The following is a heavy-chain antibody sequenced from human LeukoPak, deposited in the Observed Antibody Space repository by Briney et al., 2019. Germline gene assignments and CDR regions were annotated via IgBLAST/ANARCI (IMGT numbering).Heavy chain of an antibody. CDR3: ARDLGAYYYDSSGYYYGTPVDY. D-gene: IGHD3-22*01. CDR2: ISSSGSTI. CDR1: GFTFSDYY. V-gene: IGHV3-11*04. Sequence: GGSLRLPCAASGFTFSDYYVSWIRQAPGKGLEWVSYISSSGSTIYYADSVKGRFTISRDNAKNSLYLQMNSLRAEDTAVYYCARDLGAYYYDSSGYYYGTPVDYWGQGTLVTVSS. J-gene: IGHJ4*02.